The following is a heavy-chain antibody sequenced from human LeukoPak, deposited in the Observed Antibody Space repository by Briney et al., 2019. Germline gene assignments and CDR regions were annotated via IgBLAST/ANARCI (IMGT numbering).Heavy chain of an antibody. J-gene: IGHJ4*02. CDR2: IYNSGST. D-gene: IGHD3-16*02. CDR1: GGSINSDDYY. Sequence: PSETLSLTCTVSGGSINSDDYYWTWIRQPPGKGLEWIGYIYNSGSTYYNPSLKSRVIISVDTSKNQFSLKLSSVTAADTAVYYCARVFDALSAEYDYVWGSYRFFDHWGQGTLVTVSS. CDR3: ARVFDALSAEYDYVWGSYRFFDH. V-gene: IGHV4-30-4*01.